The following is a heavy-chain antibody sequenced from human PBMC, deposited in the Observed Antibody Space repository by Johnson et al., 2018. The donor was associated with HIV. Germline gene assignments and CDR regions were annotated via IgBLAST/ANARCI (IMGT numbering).Heavy chain of an antibody. J-gene: IGHJ3*02. CDR1: GFTFSDYY. CDR3: ARDPGLYYDIWVSAFDI. D-gene: IGHD3/OR15-3a*01. V-gene: IGHV3-66*01. Sequence: VQLVESGGGLVQPGGSLRLSCAASGFTFSDYYMSWVRQAPGKGLEWVSIIYTGGSTYYADSVKGRFTISRDNSKNTLDLQMNNLRAEDTAVYYCARDPGLYYDIWVSAFDIWGQGTMVTVSS. CDR2: IYTGGST.